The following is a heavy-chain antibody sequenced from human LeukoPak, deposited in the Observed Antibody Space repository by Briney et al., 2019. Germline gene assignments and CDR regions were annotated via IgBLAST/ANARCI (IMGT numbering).Heavy chain of an antibody. CDR2: INHSGST. CDR1: GGYFSGYY. J-gene: IGHJ3*02. CDR3: ARGPPYYDFWSGYYWAFDI. D-gene: IGHD3-3*01. V-gene: IGHV4-34*01. Sequence: SETLSLTCAVYGGYFSGYYWSWIRQPPGKGLEWIGEINHSGSTNYNPSLKSRVTISVDTSKNQFSLKLSSVTAADTAVYYCARGPPYYDFWSGYYWAFDIWGQGTMVTVSS.